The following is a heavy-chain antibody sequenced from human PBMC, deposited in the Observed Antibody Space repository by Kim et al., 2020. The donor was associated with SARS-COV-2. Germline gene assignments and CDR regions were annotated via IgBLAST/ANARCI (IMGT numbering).Heavy chain of an antibody. D-gene: IGHD6-13*01. CDR3: ARDRRGQQLPSY. Sequence: NYAQKFQGRVTITADESTSTAYMELSSLRSEDTAVYYCARDRRGQQLPSYWGQGTLVTVSS. V-gene: IGHV1-69*01. J-gene: IGHJ4*02.